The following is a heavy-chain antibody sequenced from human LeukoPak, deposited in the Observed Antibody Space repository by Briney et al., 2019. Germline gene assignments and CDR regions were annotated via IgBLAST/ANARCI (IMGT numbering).Heavy chain of an antibody. CDR3: VKDRAANLYGSGAFEY. D-gene: IGHD3-10*01. CDR2: IDWNSGAI. V-gene: IGHV3-9*01. Sequence: GGSLRLSCAASGFTFDDYGIHWVRQAPGKGLEWVSGIDWNSGAIGYADSVKGRSTISRDNAKNSLYLQMNSLRAEDTALYYCVKDRAANLYGSGAFEYWGQGTLVTVSS. J-gene: IGHJ4*02. CDR1: GFTFDDYG.